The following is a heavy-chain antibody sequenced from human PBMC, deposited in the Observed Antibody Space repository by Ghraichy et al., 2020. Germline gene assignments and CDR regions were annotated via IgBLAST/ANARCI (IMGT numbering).Heavy chain of an antibody. D-gene: IGHD1-7*01. CDR1: GFTFSSYW. J-gene: IGHJ5*02. CDR2: IKQDGSEK. V-gene: IGHV3-7*03. CDR3: ARDLGDWNYNWFDP. Sequence: GGSLRLSCAASGFTFSSYWMSWVRQAPGKGLEWVANIKQDGSEKYYVDSVKGRFTISRDNAKNSLYLQMNSLRAEDTAVYYCARDLGDWNYNWFDPWGQGTLVTVSS.